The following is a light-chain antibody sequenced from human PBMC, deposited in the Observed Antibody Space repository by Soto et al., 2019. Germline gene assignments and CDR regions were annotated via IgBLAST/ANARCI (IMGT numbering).Light chain of an antibody. CDR2: QVS. Sequence: DIVMTQSPLSLPVTLGQPATISCRSTESLVHSDGITYLNWFHQRPGQSPRRLIFQVSNRDSGVQKRVGGGGSGTNLTLKIRGVRAEVVGVYSCMKGVKGPNTLGKGTKVEIK. V-gene: IGKV2-30*02. CDR3: MKGVKGPNT. J-gene: IGKJ2*01. CDR1: ESLVHSDGITY.